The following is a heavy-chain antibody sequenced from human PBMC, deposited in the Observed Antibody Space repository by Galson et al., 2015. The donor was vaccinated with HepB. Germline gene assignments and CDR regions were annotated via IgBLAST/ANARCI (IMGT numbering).Heavy chain of an antibody. D-gene: IGHD3-16*01. Sequence: SLRLSCAGSGFTFSSYWMDWVRQAPGKGLEWVANIRQDGSEKHYVDSVKGRFAISRDNAENSLYLQMNSLRAEDTGVYYCARVGHPDFWGQGTLVTVSS. CDR3: ARVGHPDF. V-gene: IGHV3-7*03. J-gene: IGHJ4*02. CDR2: IRQDGSEK. CDR1: GFTFSSYW.